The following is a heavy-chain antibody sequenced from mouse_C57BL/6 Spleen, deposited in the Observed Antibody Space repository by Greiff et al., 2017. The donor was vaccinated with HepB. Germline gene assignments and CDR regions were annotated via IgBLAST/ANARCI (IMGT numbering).Heavy chain of an antibody. V-gene: IGHV1-52*01. Sequence: QVQLQQPGAELVRPGSSVKLSCKASGYTFTSYWMHWVKQRPIQGLEWIGNIDPSDSETHYNQKFKDKATLTVDKSSSTAYMQLSSLTSEDSAVYYCARNGGSSFSWFAYWGQGTLVTVSA. J-gene: IGHJ3*01. D-gene: IGHD1-1*01. CDR3: ARNGGSSFSWFAY. CDR1: GYTFTSYW. CDR2: IDPSDSET.